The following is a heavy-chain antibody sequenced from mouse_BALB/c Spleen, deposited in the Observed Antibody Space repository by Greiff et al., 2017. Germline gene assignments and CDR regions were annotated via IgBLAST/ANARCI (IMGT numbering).Heavy chain of an antibody. Sequence: DVLLVESGGGLVKPGGSLKLSCAASGFTFSSYAMSWVRQTPEKRLEWVATISSGGSYTYYPDSVKGRFTISRDNAKNTLYLQMSSLRSEDTAMYYCARREGYSYAMDYWGQGTSVTVSS. D-gene: IGHD2-3*01. CDR3: ARREGYSYAMDY. J-gene: IGHJ4*01. CDR2: ISSGGSYT. CDR1: GFTFSSYA. V-gene: IGHV5-9-3*01.